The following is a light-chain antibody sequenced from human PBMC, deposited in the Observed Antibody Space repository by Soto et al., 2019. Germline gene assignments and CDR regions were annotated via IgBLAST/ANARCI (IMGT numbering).Light chain of an antibody. Sequence: QSVLTQPPSASGTPGQRVTISCSGSSSKIGSNSVNWYQQLPGTAPKLLIFGDDQRPSGVPDRFSGSKSGTSASLAISGLQPEDEANYNCATWDDSLNGLYIFGTGTKVTVL. CDR1: SSKIGSNS. CDR3: ATWDDSLNGLYI. V-gene: IGLV1-44*01. CDR2: GDD. J-gene: IGLJ1*01.